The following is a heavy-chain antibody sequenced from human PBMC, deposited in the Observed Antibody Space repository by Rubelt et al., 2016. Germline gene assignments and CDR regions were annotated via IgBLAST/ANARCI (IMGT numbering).Heavy chain of an antibody. Sequence: QVQLQQWGAGLLKPSETLSLTCAVYGESFSGYYWSWIRQPPGKGLEWIGEINHSGSTNYNPSLKSRATISVDTSKNQLSLKCGSGTAADTAVYYCARGRTGGSRAASYWGQGTLVTVSS. CDR3: ARGRTGGSRAASY. CDR2: INHSGST. V-gene: IGHV4-34*01. J-gene: IGHJ4*02. D-gene: IGHD3-10*01. CDR1: GESFSGYY.